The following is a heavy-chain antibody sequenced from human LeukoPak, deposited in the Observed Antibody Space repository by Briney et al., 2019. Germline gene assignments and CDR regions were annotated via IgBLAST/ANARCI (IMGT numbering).Heavy chain of an antibody. D-gene: IGHD4-17*01. CDR1: RFTFSNFA. CDR3: ARDADYGDHVDI. Sequence: GGSLRLSCAASRFTFSNFAMSWVRQAPGKGLEWVSAISGSGGSTYYADSVKGRFTISRDNSKNALFLQMNSLRAEDTAVYYCARDADYGDHVDIWGQGTMVTVSS. J-gene: IGHJ3*02. CDR2: ISGSGGST. V-gene: IGHV3-23*01.